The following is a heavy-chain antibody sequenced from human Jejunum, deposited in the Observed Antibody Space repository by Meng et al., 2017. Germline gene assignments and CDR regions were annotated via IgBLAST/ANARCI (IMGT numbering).Heavy chain of an antibody. CDR2: INTRTGGT. D-gene: IGHD1-26*01. Sequence: QVRLVQVAAEVKEPGASVKVSCKASGYTFTDYYLYWVRQAAGQGLEWMGRINTRTGGTIYTQKFYGRVTMTRDTSISTAYMELSRLRSDDTAVYYCARELISYAFDYWGQGSLVTVSS. V-gene: IGHV1-2*06. CDR3: ARELISYAFDY. CDR1: GYTFTDYY. J-gene: IGHJ4*02.